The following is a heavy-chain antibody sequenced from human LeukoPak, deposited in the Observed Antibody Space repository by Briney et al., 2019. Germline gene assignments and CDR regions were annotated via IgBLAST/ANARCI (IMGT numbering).Heavy chain of an antibody. CDR2: ISSSSSTI. CDR1: GFTFSSYS. Sequence: PGGSLRLSCAASGFTFSSYSMNWVRQAPGKGLEWVSYISSSSSTIYYADSVKGRFTISRDNAKNSLYLQMNSLRAEDTAVYYCARDHCSITSCHYYYGMDVWGQGTTVTVSS. V-gene: IGHV3-48*04. J-gene: IGHJ6*02. D-gene: IGHD2-2*01. CDR3: ARDHCSITSCHYYYGMDV.